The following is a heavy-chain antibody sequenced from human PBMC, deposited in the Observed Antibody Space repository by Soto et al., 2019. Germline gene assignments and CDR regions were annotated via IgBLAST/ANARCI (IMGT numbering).Heavy chain of an antibody. CDR3: ATSYDTGFDP. J-gene: IGHJ5*02. D-gene: IGHD3-9*01. CDR2: IKADSGYT. CDR1: GYPFIKYG. V-gene: IGHV1-18*04. Sequence: QLQLVQSAAEVKKPGASVRVSCKAYGYPFIKYGISWIRQAPEQGLEWMGWIKADSGYTNYAQKFQGRVTMTADTSSDPVFMELRSLRLDATAVYFCATSYDTGFDPWGQGTLVSVSS.